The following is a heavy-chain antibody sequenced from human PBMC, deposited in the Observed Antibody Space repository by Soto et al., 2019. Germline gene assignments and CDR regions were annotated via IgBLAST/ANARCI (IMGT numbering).Heavy chain of an antibody. D-gene: IGHD6-6*01. CDR1: GGTFSTYA. CDR3: ARSIAARLNWFDP. Sequence: SVKVSCKAPGGTFSTYAISWVRQAPGQGLEWMGGIIPMFGTANYAQRFQDRVTITADESTNTVYLEPSSLSSEDTAVYFCARSIAARLNWFDPWGQGTLVTVSS. J-gene: IGHJ5*02. V-gene: IGHV1-69*13. CDR2: IIPMFGTA.